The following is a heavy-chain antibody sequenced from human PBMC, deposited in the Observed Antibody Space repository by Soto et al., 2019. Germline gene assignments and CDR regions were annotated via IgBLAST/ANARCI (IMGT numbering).Heavy chain of an antibody. J-gene: IGHJ4*02. CDR1: GFTFRNYC. CDR2: INEDGSEE. CDR3: ARIEIGSYDY. V-gene: IGHV3-7*01. Sequence: EVKLVESGAGLVQPGGSLRLSCAASGFTFRNYCLGWVRQAPGKGLEWVANINEDGSEEYYVDSVRGRFIISRDNARNSLFLQMNSLRAEDTAIYYCARIEIGSYDYWGQGTLVTVSS. D-gene: IGHD1-26*01.